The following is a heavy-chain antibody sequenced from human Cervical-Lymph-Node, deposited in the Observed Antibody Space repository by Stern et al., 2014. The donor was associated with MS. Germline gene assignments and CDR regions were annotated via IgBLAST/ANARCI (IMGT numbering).Heavy chain of an antibody. D-gene: IGHD6-19*01. Sequence: VQLVQSGAEVMRPWSSVNVSCKASGGPFNRFAFSWVRQAPGQGLEWMGGIIPMTGKASYAQKFQDRVKLNADESTSTAYMELSSLRSEDAAVYYCASSYTGWDNPYHFYGMDVWGQGTAVTVSS. V-gene: IGHV1-69*01. J-gene: IGHJ6*02. CDR1: GGPFNRFA. CDR3: ASSYTGWDNPYHFYGMDV. CDR2: IIPMTGKA.